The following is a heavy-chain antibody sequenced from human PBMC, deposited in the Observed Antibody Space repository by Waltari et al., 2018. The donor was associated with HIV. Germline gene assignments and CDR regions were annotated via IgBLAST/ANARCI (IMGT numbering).Heavy chain of an antibody. CDR1: GASVTRGGSLNLPHHY. Sequence: QVQLQVSVPGLVKPSQTLSLPCTVSGASVTRGGSLNLPHHYSTWIRHRPGQGLELIWYVYRSGFTDNNPSLKSRLTIFLDTSKNQFSLRLTSVTAADTAIYYGATTYYLDTSVRSAPYFQHWGQGTLVTVSS. V-gene: IGHV4-31*03. CDR2: VYRSGFT. CDR3: ATTYYLDTSVRSAPYFQH. J-gene: IGHJ1*01. D-gene: IGHD3-10*01.